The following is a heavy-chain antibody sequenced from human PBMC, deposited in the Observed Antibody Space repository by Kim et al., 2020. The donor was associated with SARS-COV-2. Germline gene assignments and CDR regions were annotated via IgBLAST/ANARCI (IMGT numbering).Heavy chain of an antibody. CDR1: GFTFGDYA. D-gene: IGHD2-2*01. CDR3: AEVGLGYQLLSRPYYFDY. J-gene: IGHJ4*02. Sequence: GGSLRLSCAASGFTFGDYAMHWVRQAQGKGLEWVSGISWNSGSIGYADSVKGRFTISRDNAKNSLYLQMNSLRAEDTALYYCAEVGLGYQLLSRPYYFDYWGQGTLITVSS. V-gene: IGHV3-9*01. CDR2: ISWNSGSI.